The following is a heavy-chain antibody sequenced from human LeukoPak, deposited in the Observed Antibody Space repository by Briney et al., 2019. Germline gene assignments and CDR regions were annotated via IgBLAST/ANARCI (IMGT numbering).Heavy chain of an antibody. CDR1: GGSISSGGYY. CDR2: IYYRGGST. Sequence: SETLSLTCTVSGGSISSGGYYWSWIRQHPGKGLEWIGYIYYRGGSTYYNPSLKSRVTISVDTSKNQFSLKLSSVTAADTAVYYCARVQGLSSRPFDNWGQGTLVTVSS. D-gene: IGHD3-10*01. V-gene: IGHV4-31*03. J-gene: IGHJ4*02. CDR3: ARVQGLSSRPFDN.